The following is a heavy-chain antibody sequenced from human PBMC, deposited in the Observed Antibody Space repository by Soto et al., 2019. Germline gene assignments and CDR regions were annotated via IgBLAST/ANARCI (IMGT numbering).Heavy chain of an antibody. CDR3: ARKGAVAGGGD. Sequence: EVQLVESGGGLVQPGGSLRLSCAASGFTFSSYWLHWVRQAPGKGLVWLSRINSDGSSTNYADSVKGRFTISRDNAKSTLYLQLNSVRAEDTAVYYCARKGAVAGGGDWGQGTLVTVSS. CDR1: GFTFSSYW. CDR2: INSDGSST. J-gene: IGHJ4*02. V-gene: IGHV3-74*01. D-gene: IGHD6-19*01.